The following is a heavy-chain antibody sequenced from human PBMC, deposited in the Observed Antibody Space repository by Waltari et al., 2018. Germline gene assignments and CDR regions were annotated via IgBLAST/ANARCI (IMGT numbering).Heavy chain of an antibody. V-gene: IGHV3-23*04. CDR2: ISGSGGST. CDR3: AKGLMVRGVMDY. Sequence: EVQLVESGGGLVQPGGSLRLSCAASGFTFRSYAMSWVRQAPGKGLELVSAISGSGGSTYYADSVKGRFTISRDNSKNTLYLQMNSLRAEDTAVYYCAKGLMVRGVMDYWGQGTLVTVSS. CDR1: GFTFRSYA. J-gene: IGHJ4*02. D-gene: IGHD3-10*01.